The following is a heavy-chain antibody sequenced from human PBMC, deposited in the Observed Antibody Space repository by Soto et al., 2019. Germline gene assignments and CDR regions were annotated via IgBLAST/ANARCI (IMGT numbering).Heavy chain of an antibody. V-gene: IGHV3-33*01. Sequence: PGGSLRLSCAASGFTFSSYGMHWVRQAPGKGLEWVAVIWYDGSNKYYADSVKGRFTISRDNSKNTLYLQMNSLRAEDTAVYYCARVEQGGAVWFGELGGYYYYGMDVWGQGTTVTVSS. CDR1: GFTFSSYG. CDR3: ARVEQGGAVWFGELGGYYYYGMDV. J-gene: IGHJ6*02. D-gene: IGHD3-10*01. CDR2: IWYDGSNK.